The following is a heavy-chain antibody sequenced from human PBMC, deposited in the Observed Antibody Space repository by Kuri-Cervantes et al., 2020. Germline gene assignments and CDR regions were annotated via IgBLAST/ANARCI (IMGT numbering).Heavy chain of an antibody. D-gene: IGHD4-17*01. CDR3: AKDSYGDLDY. CDR1: GFTFDDCA. J-gene: IGHJ4*02. V-gene: IGHV3-43D*04. CDR2: ISWDGGST. Sequence: GESLKISCAASGFTFDDCAMHWVRQAPGKGLEWASLISWDGGSTYYADSVKGRFTISRDNSKNSLYLQMNSLRAEDTALYYCAKDSYGDLDYWGQGTLVTVSS.